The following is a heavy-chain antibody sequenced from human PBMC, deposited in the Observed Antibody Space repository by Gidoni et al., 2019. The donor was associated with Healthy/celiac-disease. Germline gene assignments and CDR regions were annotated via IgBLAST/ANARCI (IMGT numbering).Heavy chain of an antibody. Sequence: EVQLVESGGGLVQPGGSLRLSCAASGFTVSSNYMSWVRQAPGKGLEWVSVIYSGGSTYYADSVKGRFTISRDNSKNTLYLQMNSLRAEDTAVYYCARVVGIAAAGLFDYWGQGTLVTVSS. CDR3: ARVVGIAAAGLFDY. V-gene: IGHV3-66*01. J-gene: IGHJ4*02. CDR1: GFTVSSNY. CDR2: IYSGGST. D-gene: IGHD6-13*01.